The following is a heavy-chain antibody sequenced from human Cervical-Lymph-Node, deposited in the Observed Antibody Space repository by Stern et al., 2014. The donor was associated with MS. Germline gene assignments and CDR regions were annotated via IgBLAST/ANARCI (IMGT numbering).Heavy chain of an antibody. CDR3: ARGQRGEYFDY. D-gene: IGHD2/OR15-2a*01. CDR1: GFIFNNYA. J-gene: IGHJ4*02. V-gene: IGHV3-30-3*01. CDR2: ISFNGNNK. Sequence: VQLVESGGGVVQPGRSLRLSCAASGFIFNNYALFWVRQAPGKGLEWVAVISFNGNNKDYADSVQGRFTISRDNSTNILFLQMNNLTTDDTAVYFCARGQRGEYFDYWGQGTLVTVFS.